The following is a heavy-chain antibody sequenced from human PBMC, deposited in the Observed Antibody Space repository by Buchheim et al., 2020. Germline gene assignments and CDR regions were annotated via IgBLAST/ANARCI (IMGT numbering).Heavy chain of an antibody. J-gene: IGHJ6*02. CDR3: ARDDVGIAARSEDYYYGMDV. CDR1: GGTFSSYA. D-gene: IGHD6-6*01. Sequence: QVQLVQSGAEVKKPGSSVKVSCKASGGTFSSYAISWVRQAPGQGLEWMGRIIPILGIANYAQKFQGRVTITADKSTSTAYMELSSLRSEDTAVYYCARDDVGIAARSEDYYYGMDVWGQGTT. CDR2: IIPILGIA. V-gene: IGHV1-69*04.